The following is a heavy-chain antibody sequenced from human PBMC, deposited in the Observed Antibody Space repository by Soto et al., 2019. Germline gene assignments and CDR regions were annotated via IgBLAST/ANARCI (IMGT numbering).Heavy chain of an antibody. Sequence: QVQLVQSGTEVKKPGASVTVSCKSSGYTFTDFYLHWLRQAPGQGLEWVGWINPKTGDTKSSQKFQGRVTMSRDTSVSTPYIALTSLTSDETAMYYCATGTNGTTGWYHPWGQATRVTVSS. J-gene: IGHJ5*02. D-gene: IGHD1-1*01. CDR2: INPKTGDT. CDR3: ATGTNGTTGWYHP. CDR1: GYTFTDFY. V-gene: IGHV1-2*02.